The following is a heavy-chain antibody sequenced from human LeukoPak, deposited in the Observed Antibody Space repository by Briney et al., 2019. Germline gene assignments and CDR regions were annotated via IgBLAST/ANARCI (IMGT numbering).Heavy chain of an antibody. Sequence: ASVKVSCKASGYTFTSYYMHWVRQAPGQGLEWMGRINPSGGSTSYAHKSQGRVTMTRDMSTSTDYMELSSLRSEATAVYYCARDNSVEDTAWWFDPWGQGTLVTVSS. J-gene: IGHJ5*02. CDR2: INPSGGST. CDR3: ARDNSVEDTAWWFDP. CDR1: GYTFTSYY. V-gene: IGHV1-46*01. D-gene: IGHD4-23*01.